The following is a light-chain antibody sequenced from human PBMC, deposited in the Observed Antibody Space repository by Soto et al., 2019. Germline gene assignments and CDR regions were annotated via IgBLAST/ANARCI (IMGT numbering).Light chain of an antibody. CDR2: DVS. CDR3: SSYTSSSTYVV. V-gene: IGLV2-14*01. CDR1: SSDVGGYNY. J-gene: IGLJ2*01. Sequence: QSALTQPASVSGSTGQSITISCTGASSDVGGYNYVSWYQQHPGKAPKLMIYDVSNRPSGVSNRFSGSKSGNTASLTISGLQAEDEAHYYCSSYTSSSTYVVFGGGTKVTV.